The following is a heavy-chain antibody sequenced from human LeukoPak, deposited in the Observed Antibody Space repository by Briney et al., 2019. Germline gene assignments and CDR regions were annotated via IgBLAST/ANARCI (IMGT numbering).Heavy chain of an antibody. CDR3: ARERSSQSSWFDP. Sequence: SETLSLTCTVSGGSISSGSYYWSWIRQPAGKGLEWIGRIYTSGSTNYNPSLKSRVTISVDTSKNHFSLRLSSVTAADTAVYYCARERSSQSSWFDPWGQGTLVTVSS. J-gene: IGHJ5*02. CDR1: GGSISSGSYY. CDR2: IYTSGST. D-gene: IGHD4-17*01. V-gene: IGHV4-61*02.